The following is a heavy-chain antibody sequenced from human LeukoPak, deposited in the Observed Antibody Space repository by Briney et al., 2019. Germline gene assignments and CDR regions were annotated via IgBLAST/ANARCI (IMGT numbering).Heavy chain of an antibody. CDR2: ISADGSST. V-gene: IGHV3-74*01. CDR1: GFTFSTYW. J-gene: IGHJ4*02. Sequence: PGGALRLSCAASGFTFSTYWMHWVRQAPGKGLVWVSRISADGSSTYYADSVRGRFTISRDNGKNTLYLQMNSLGAEDTAVYYCASLEDWFDYWGQGTLVTVSS. D-gene: IGHD3/OR15-3a*01. CDR3: ASLEDWFDY.